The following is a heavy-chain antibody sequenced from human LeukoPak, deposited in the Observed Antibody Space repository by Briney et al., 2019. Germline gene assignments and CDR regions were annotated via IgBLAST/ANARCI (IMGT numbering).Heavy chain of an antibody. CDR1: GFTFSSYG. D-gene: IGHD6-6*01. J-gene: IGHJ4*02. CDR3: AKRVPYSSSSVYFDY. CDR2: ISGSGYNT. Sequence: PGGSLRLSCAASGFTFSSYGMSWVRQAPGKGLQWVATISGSGYNTAYADYVKGRFTISRDNSQNTVFLQMNSLRAEDTALYFCAKRVPYSSSSVYFDYWGQGTLVTVSS. V-gene: IGHV3-23*01.